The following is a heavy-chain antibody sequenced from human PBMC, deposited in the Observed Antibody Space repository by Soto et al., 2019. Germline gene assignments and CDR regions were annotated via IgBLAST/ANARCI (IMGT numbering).Heavy chain of an antibody. Sequence: ASVKVSCKASGYTFTSYGISWVRQAPGQGLEWTGWISAYNGNTNYAQKLQGRVTMTTDTSTSTAYMELRSLRSDDTAVYYCARGKYCSSTSSYLGCWFDPWGQGTLVTVS. V-gene: IGHV1-18*01. CDR2: ISAYNGNT. J-gene: IGHJ5*02. D-gene: IGHD2-2*01. CDR1: GYTFTSYG. CDR3: ARGKYCSSTSSYLGCWFDP.